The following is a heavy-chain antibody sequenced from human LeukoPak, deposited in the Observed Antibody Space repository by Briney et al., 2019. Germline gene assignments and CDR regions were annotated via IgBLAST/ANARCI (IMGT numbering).Heavy chain of an antibody. CDR2: IKQDGSEK. D-gene: IGHD6-19*01. CDR1: GFTVSNYA. CDR3: ARGMTVAANWFDS. Sequence: GGSLRLSCAASGFTVSNYAMSWVRQAPGKGPEWVANIKQDGSEKYYVDSVKGRFTISRDNAENSLYLQMNSLRAEDTAVYYCARGMTVAANWFDSWGQGTLVTVSS. V-gene: IGHV3-7*01. J-gene: IGHJ5*01.